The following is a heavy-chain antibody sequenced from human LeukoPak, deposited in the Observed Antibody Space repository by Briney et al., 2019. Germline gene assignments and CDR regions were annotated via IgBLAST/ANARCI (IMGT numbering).Heavy chain of an antibody. V-gene: IGHV3-23*01. CDR3: AKDPLNTVMVSPTFDY. Sequence: GGSLRLSCAASGFTFSSYAMSWVRQAPGKGLEWVSGISGSGDDTYYAASVKGRFTVSRDTSKNTLYLQMNSLRAEDTAVYYCAKDPLNTVMVSPTFDYWGQGTLVTVSS. D-gene: IGHD5-18*01. J-gene: IGHJ4*02. CDR2: ISGSGDDT. CDR1: GFTFSSYA.